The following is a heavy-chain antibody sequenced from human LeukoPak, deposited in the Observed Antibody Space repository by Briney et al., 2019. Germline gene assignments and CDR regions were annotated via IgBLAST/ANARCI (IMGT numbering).Heavy chain of an antibody. CDR1: GFTFSSYG. Sequence: SGGSLRLSCAASGFTFSSYGMHWVRQAPGKGLEWVAVIWYDGSNKYYADSVKGRFTISRDSSKNTFYLHMSSLRAEDTAVYYCANSPPSIHFDYWGQGTLVTVSS. J-gene: IGHJ4*02. CDR2: IWYDGSNK. CDR3: ANSPPSIHFDY. V-gene: IGHV3-33*06.